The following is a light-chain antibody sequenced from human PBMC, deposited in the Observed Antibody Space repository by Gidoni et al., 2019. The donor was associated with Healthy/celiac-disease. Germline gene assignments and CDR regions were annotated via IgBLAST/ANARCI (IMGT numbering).Light chain of an antibody. Sequence: EIVLTQSPGTLSLSPGERATLSCRASQSVSSSYLARYQQKPGQAPRLLIYGASSRATGIPDRFSGSGSGTDFTLTISRLEPEDFAVYYCQQYGSSPQTFXQXTKVEIK. CDR3: QQYGSSPQT. J-gene: IGKJ1*01. CDR2: GAS. V-gene: IGKV3-20*01. CDR1: QSVSSSY.